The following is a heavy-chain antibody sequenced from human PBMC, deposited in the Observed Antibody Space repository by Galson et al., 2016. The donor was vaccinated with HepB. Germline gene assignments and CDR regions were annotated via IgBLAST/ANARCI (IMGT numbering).Heavy chain of an antibody. V-gene: IGHV4-39*01. J-gene: IGHJ4*02. D-gene: IGHD6-13*01. CDR2: IYYSGST. CDR3: ARHSGYSSSWYFFEALDY. Sequence: ETLSLTCTVPGGSISSSSYYWGWIRQPPGKGLEWIGSIYYSGSTYYNPSPKTPVTISVDTSKNQFPLQLSSVTAADTAVYYCARHSGYSSSWYFFEALDYWGQGTLVTVSS. CDR1: GGSISSSSYY.